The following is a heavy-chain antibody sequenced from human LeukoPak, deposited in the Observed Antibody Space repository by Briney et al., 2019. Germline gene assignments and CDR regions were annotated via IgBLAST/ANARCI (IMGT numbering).Heavy chain of an antibody. J-gene: IGHJ4*02. D-gene: IGHD5-18*01. CDR2: INHSGST. CDR1: GGSFSGHY. CDR3: ARQRGGYSYGAIDY. V-gene: IGHV4-34*01. Sequence: ASETLSLTCAVYGGSFSGHYWSWIRQPPGKGLEWIGEINHSGSTNYNPSLKSRVTISVDTSKNQFSLKLSSVTAADTAVYYCARQRGGYSYGAIDYWGQGTLVTVSS.